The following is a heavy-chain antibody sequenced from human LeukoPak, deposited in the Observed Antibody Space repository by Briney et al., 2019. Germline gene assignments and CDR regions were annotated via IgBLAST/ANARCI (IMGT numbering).Heavy chain of an antibody. J-gene: IGHJ4*02. V-gene: IGHV1-18*01. CDR2: ISAYNDNT. Sequence: GASVKVSCKASGYTFTSYGISWVRQAPGQGLEWMGWISAYNDNTNYAQKLQGRATMTTDTSTSTAYMELRSLRSDDTAVYYCARVHYDILTGYSYFDYWGQGTLVTVSS. CDR3: ARVHYDILTGYSYFDY. CDR1: GYTFTSYG. D-gene: IGHD3-9*01.